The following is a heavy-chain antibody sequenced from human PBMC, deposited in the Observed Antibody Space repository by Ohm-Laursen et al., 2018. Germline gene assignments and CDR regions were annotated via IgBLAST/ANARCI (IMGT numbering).Heavy chain of an antibody. CDR3: AKLYSNLYYFDY. CDR2: ISETSSHI. CDR1: GFSVSSYD. D-gene: IGHD4-11*01. J-gene: IGHJ4*02. V-gene: IGHV3-21*01. Sequence: SLRLSCTASGFSVSSYDMNWVRQAPGKGLEWISYISETSSHIYDADSVRGRFTVARDIAKNSLYLQLNSLRVEDTAVYYCAKLYSNLYYFDYWGQGTLVTVSS.